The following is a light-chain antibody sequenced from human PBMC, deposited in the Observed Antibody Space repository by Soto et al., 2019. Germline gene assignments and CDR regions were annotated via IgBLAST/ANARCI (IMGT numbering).Light chain of an antibody. CDR1: QSVSSN. CDR3: QQYNNWPPLT. Sequence: EIVMTQSPATLSVSPGQRATLSCRASQSVSSNLAWYQQKPGQAPRLLIYGASTRATGIPARCSGSGSGTEFTLTISGRQSEGVAVYDCQQYNNWPPLTLGGGTKVEIK. V-gene: IGKV3-15*01. CDR2: GAS. J-gene: IGKJ4*01.